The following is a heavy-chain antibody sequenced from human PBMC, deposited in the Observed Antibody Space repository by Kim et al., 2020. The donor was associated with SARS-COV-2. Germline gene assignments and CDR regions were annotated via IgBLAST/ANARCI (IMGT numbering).Heavy chain of an antibody. Sequence: SRVTISVDTSKNQFSLKLSSVTAADTAVYYCARVSMVRGVIMGGYNWFDPWGQGTLVTVSS. J-gene: IGHJ5*02. CDR3: ARVSMVRGVIMGGYNWFDP. D-gene: IGHD3-10*01. V-gene: IGHV4-59*01.